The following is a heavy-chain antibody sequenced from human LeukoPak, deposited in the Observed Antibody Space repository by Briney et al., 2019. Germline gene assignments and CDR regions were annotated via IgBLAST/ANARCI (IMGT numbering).Heavy chain of an antibody. V-gene: IGHV3-49*04. CDR3: SRVLAETLAFDY. Sequence: GGSLRLSCTTSGFTFGDYATSWVRRAPGKGLEWVGFIRSKAYGATTEYAASVKGRLTISRDDSKSIAYLQMNSLKTEDTAVYYCSRVLAETLAFDYWGQGTLITVSS. CDR1: GFTFGDYA. J-gene: IGHJ4*02. CDR2: IRSKAYGATT. D-gene: IGHD3-3*02.